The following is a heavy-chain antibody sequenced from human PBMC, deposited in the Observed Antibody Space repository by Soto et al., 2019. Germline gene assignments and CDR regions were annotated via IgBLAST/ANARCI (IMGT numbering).Heavy chain of an antibody. CDR3: ARGHSTYCSNGVCSFFYNHEMDV. D-gene: IGHD2-8*01. Sequence: ASVKVSCKASGYSFTDYHVHWVRQAPGQGLEWLGRINPKSGGTSTAQKFQGWVTMTRDTSINTAYMDLTRLRSDDTAVYYCARGHSTYCSNGVCSFFYNHEMDVWGQGTPITV. J-gene: IGHJ6*02. CDR1: GYSFTDYH. V-gene: IGHV1-2*04. CDR2: INPKSGGT.